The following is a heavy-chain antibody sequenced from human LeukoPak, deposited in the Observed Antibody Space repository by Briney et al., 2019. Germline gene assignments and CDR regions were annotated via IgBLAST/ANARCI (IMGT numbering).Heavy chain of an antibody. CDR3: ASGGYYDSSGYH. CDR1: GFTVSSNY. Sequence: GGSLRLSCAASGFTVSSNYMSWVRQAPGKGLEWVSVIYSGGSTYYADSVKGRFTISRDNSKNTLNLQMNSLRAEDTAVYYCASGGYYDSSGYHWGQGTLVTVSS. J-gene: IGHJ4*02. CDR2: IYSGGST. D-gene: IGHD3-22*01. V-gene: IGHV3-53*01.